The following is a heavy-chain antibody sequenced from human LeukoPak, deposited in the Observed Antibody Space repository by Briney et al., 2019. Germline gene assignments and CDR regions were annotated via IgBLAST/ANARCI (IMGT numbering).Heavy chain of an antibody. CDR1: GYTFTSYD. V-gene: IGHV1-8*01. CDR3: ARARHGIAVAGTDY. D-gene: IGHD6-19*01. CDR2: MNPNSGNT. Sequence: GASVKVSCKASGYTFTSYDINWVRQATGQGLEWMGWMNPNSGNTGYAQKFQGRVTMTRNTSISTAYMELSSLRSEDTAVYYCARARHGIAVAGTDYWGQGTLVTVSS. J-gene: IGHJ4*02.